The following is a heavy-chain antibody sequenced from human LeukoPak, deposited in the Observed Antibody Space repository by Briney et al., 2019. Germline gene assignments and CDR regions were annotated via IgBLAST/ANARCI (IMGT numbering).Heavy chain of an antibody. CDR1: GFTFSGSA. J-gene: IGHJ4*02. CDR3: TKGSGLDYYDSSGYYYGNY. D-gene: IGHD3-22*01. Sequence: GGSLRLSCAASGFTFSGSAMHWVRQASGKGLEWVGRIRSKANSYATAYAASVKGRFTISRDDSKNTAYLQMNSLKTEDTAVYYCTKGSGLDYYDSSGYYYGNYWGQGTLVTVSS. V-gene: IGHV3-73*01. CDR2: IRSKANSYAT.